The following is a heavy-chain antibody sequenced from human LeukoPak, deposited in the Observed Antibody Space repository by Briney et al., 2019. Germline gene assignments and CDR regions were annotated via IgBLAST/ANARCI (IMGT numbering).Heavy chain of an antibody. CDR1: GFTFSNYA. CDR3: AKDRRGNWNYVGHFDH. Sequence: GGSLRLSCAVSGFTFSNYAMSWVRQAPGRGLEWVSTSSESGGATRYADSVKGRFTISRDNSMNTLYLQMDNLRAEDTAVYYCAKDRRGNWNYVGHFDHWGQGTLVTVSS. V-gene: IGHV3-23*01. D-gene: IGHD1-7*01. J-gene: IGHJ4*02. CDR2: SSESGGAT.